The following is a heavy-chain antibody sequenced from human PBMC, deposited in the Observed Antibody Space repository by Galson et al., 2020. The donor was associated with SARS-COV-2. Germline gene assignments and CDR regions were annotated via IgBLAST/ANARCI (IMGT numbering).Heavy chain of an antibody. J-gene: IGHJ5*01. CDR3: VRDPVVVATIPGWYDP. D-gene: IGHD5-12*01. V-gene: IGHV3-74*03. CDR1: GFTFRNYW. CDR2: ISSDGSIT. Sequence: QTGGSLRLSCVASGFTFRNYWMHWVRQVPGQEPVWVSQISSDGSITSYADSVKGRFTVSRDNAKDTMYLQMNSLRVEDAAVYYCVRDPVVVATIPGWYDPWGQGTRVTVSS.